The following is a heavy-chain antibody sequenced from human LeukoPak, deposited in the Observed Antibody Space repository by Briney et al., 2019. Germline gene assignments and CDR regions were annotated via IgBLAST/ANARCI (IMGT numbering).Heavy chain of an antibody. D-gene: IGHD3-3*01. Sequence: ASVKVSCKASGYTFTGYYMHWVRQAPGQGLEWMGWINPNSGGTNYAQKFQGRVTMTRDTSISTAYMELSRLGSDDTAVYYCATQSPTIFGVVSHDYWGQGTLVTVSS. J-gene: IGHJ4*02. CDR3: ATQSPTIFGVVSHDY. V-gene: IGHV1-2*02. CDR1: GYTFTGYY. CDR2: INPNSGGT.